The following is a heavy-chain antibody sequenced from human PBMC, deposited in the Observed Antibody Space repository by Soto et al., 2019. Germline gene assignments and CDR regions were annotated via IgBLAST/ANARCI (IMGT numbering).Heavy chain of an antibody. CDR2: ISYDGSNK. CDR3: VKDGSSGWPYYYGLDV. J-gene: IGHJ6*01. CDR1: GFTFSSYG. Sequence: QVQLVESGGGVVQPGRSLRLSCAASGFTFSSYGMHWVRQAPGKGLEWVAVISYDGSNKYYADSVKGRFTIARDNSKNTLYLQTSSLRAEDTAVYYCVKDGSSGWPYYYGLDVW. V-gene: IGHV3-30*18. D-gene: IGHD6-19*01.